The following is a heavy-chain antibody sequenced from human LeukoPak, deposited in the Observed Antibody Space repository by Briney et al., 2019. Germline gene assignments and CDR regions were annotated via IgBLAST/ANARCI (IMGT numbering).Heavy chain of an antibody. J-gene: IGHJ4*02. CDR3: AKDAGYSHYFDY. Sequence: PGGSPRLSCAASGFTFSSYGMHWVRQAPGKGLEWVAFIRYDGSNKYYADSVKGRFTISRDNSKNTLYLQMNSLRAEDTAVYYCAKDAGYSHYFDYWGQGTLVTVSS. CDR2: IRYDGSNK. D-gene: IGHD5-18*01. CDR1: GFTFSSYG. V-gene: IGHV3-30*02.